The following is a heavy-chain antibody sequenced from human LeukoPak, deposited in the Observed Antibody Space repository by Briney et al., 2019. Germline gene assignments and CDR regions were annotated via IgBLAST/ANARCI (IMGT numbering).Heavy chain of an antibody. D-gene: IGHD6-19*01. CDR2: ISYSGST. Sequence: KPSETLSLTCTVSGDSISSYYWSWIRQPPGKGLEWIGYISYSGSTNYNPSLKSRVTISVDTSKNQFSLKLSSVTAADTAVYYCARLQQWLPADYWGQGTLVTVSS. CDR3: ARLQQWLPADY. CDR1: GDSISSYY. V-gene: IGHV4-59*08. J-gene: IGHJ4*02.